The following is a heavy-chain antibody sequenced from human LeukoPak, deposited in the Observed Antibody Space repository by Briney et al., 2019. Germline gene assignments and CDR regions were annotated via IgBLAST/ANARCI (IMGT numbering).Heavy chain of an antibody. D-gene: IGHD3-3*01. V-gene: IGHV3-33*01. CDR2: IWFDGNNK. CDR3: ARKRRFGNYYYYGMDV. Sequence: GSLRLSCAASGFTFSNYGMHWVRQTPGKGLEWVAVIWFDGNNKFYADSVKGRFTISRDNSNNTLFLQMSSLRVEDTAVYYCARKRRFGNYYYYGMDVWGQGTTVTVSS. CDR1: GFTFSNYG. J-gene: IGHJ6*02.